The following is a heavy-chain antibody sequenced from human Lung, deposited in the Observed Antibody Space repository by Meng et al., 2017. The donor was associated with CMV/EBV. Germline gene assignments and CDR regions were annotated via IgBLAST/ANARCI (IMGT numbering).Heavy chain of an antibody. CDR2: ISHDGVDK. CDR1: GLSFSSSV. J-gene: IGHJ4*02. CDR3: KEVDE. V-gene: IGHV3-33*05. Sequence: GRSMRISCAASGLSFSSSVMHWVRQAPGKGLEWVAAISHDGVDKFYADSVKGRFTISRDNAKNTLYLHLNRLRVDDTALYYCKEVDEWGQGTLVTVSS.